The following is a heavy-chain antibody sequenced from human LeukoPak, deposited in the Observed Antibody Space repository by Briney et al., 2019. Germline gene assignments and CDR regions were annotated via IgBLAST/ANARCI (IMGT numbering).Heavy chain of an antibody. Sequence: GASVKVSCKASGGTFSSYAISWVRQAPGQGLEWMGGIIPIFGTANYAQKFQGRVTITADESTSTAYMELSSLRSEDTAVYYCARRGIKVADPFAYGGQETLVTAAS. V-gene: IGHV1-69*13. CDR2: IIPIFGTA. CDR3: ARRGIKVADPFAY. CDR1: GGTFSSYA. J-gene: IGHJ4*02. D-gene: IGHD6-19*01.